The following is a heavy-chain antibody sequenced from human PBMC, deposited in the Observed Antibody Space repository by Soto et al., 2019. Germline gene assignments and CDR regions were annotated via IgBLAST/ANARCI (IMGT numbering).Heavy chain of an antibody. D-gene: IGHD3-22*01. Sequence: SETLSLTCTVSGGSISSGDYYWSWIRQPPGKGLEWIGYIYYSGSTYYNPSLKSRVTISVDTSKNQFSLKLSSVTAADTAVYYCARVSYYYDSSGHPTYYFDYWGQGTLVTVSS. J-gene: IGHJ4*02. CDR2: IYYSGST. CDR3: ARVSYYYDSSGHPTYYFDY. CDR1: GGSISSGDYY. V-gene: IGHV4-30-4*01.